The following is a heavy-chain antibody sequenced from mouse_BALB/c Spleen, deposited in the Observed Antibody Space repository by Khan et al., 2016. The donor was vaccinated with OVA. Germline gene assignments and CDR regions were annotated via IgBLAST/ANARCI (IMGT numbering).Heavy chain of an antibody. Sequence: EVELVESGGGLVQPGGSRKLSCAASGFTFSDYGMAWIRQAPGKGPEWITFISSLAYNFYYADTVTGRFTISKTDAKNTLYLEMNSLRSEDTDMYYCARGGTGGFAYWGQGTLVTVSA. V-gene: IGHV5-15*02. CDR3: ARGGTGGFAY. J-gene: IGHJ3*01. D-gene: IGHD3-1*01. CDR1: GFTFSDYG. CDR2: ISSLAYNF.